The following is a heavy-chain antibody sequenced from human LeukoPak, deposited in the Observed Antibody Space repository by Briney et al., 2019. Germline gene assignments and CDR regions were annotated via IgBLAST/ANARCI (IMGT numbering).Heavy chain of an antibody. V-gene: IGHV1-18*01. D-gene: IGHD6-6*01. CDR3: ARVSSSSSVSYEEY. CDR1: GYTFTSYG. J-gene: IGHJ4*02. Sequence: ASVKVSCKASGYTFTSYGISWVRQAPGQGLEWMGWISAYNGKTNYAQKLQGRVTMTTDTSTSTAYMELRSLRSDDTAVYYCARVSSSSSVSYEEYWGQGTLVTVSS. CDR2: ISAYNGKT.